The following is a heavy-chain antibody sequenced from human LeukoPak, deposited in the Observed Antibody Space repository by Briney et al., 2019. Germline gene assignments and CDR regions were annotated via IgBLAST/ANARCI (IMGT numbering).Heavy chain of an antibody. Sequence: GGSLRLSCAASGFTFSSYWMHWVRQAPGKGLVWVSRVNSDGSSTTYADSVKGRFTISRDNAKNTLYLQMNSLRAGDTAVYYCASLFLCYGCSSSSHNFNIWGQGTMVTVSS. V-gene: IGHV3-74*01. D-gene: IGHD6-6*01. CDR1: GFTFSSYW. J-gene: IGHJ3*02. CDR2: VNSDGSST. CDR3: ASLFLCYGCSSSSHNFNI.